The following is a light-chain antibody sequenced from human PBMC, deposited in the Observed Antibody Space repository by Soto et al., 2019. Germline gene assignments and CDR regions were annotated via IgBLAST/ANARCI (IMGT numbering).Light chain of an antibody. V-gene: IGKV1-39*01. Sequence: IPMTQYPPFLSASVGDRATIICRASQAISNYLNWYPQKPGKAPNIMIFGAKTLQSGVPSRFRASGYGNDVTLTLPTLQPEDWGIYDCQPCHATPLTFGQGTRLE. CDR2: GAK. CDR1: QAISNY. J-gene: IGKJ5*01. CDR3: QPCHATPLT.